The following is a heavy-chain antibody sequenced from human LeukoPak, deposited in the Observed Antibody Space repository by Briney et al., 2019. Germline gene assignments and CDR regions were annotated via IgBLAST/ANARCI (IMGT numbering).Heavy chain of an antibody. Sequence: ASVKVSCKASGNSFTNYHIHWVRQAPGQGLEWMGLINPSGNSPDYAQKFQGRVTLTTDTSTSYMELSSLRSEDTAIYYCARGDTNYYYGLDVWGQGPTVIVSS. CDR2: INPSGNSP. V-gene: IGHV1-46*01. D-gene: IGHD5-18*01. CDR1: GNSFTNYH. J-gene: IGHJ6*02. CDR3: ARGDTNYYYGLDV.